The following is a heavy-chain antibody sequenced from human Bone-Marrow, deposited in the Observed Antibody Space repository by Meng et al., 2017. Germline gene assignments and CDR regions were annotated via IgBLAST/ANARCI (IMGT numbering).Heavy chain of an antibody. V-gene: IGHV3-21*01. CDR1: GFTFSSYS. CDR2: ISSSSSYI. J-gene: IGHJ4*02. Sequence: GESLKISCAASGFTFSSYSMNWVRQAPGKGLEWVSSISSSSSYIYYADSVKGRFTISRDNAKNSLYLQMNSLRAEDTAVYYCARDSFYNWNNARKFDYWGQGTLVTVSS. CDR3: ARDSFYNWNNARKFDY. D-gene: IGHD1/OR15-1a*01.